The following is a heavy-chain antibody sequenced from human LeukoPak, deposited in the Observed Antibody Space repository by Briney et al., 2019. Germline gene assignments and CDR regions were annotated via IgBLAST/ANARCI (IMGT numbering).Heavy chain of an antibody. J-gene: IGHJ5*02. CDR2: IYTSGST. CDR3: AREESMVRGASWFDP. V-gene: IGHV4-4*07. Sequence: SETLSLTCTVSGGSISSYYWSWIRQPAGKGLEWIGRIYTSGSTNYNPSLKSRVTMSVDTSKNQFSLKLSSVTAADTAVYYCAREESMVRGASWFDPWGQGTLVTVSS. D-gene: IGHD3-10*01. CDR1: GGSISSYY.